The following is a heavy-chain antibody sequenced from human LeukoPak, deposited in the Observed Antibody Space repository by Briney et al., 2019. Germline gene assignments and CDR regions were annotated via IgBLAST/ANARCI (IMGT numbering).Heavy chain of an antibody. CDR1: GFVFSNYR. D-gene: IGHD3-22*01. CDR3: AKDSNSGFVSVGPHY. V-gene: IGHV3-30*02. CDR2: VRYDGSNE. J-gene: IGHJ4*02. Sequence: GGSLRLSCQPSGFVFSNYRMNWVRQAPGKGLEWVAFVRYDGSNEYYADSVKGRFTISRDNSRNTVYLRMNSLRAEDTGVYSCAKDSNSGFVSVGPHYWGLGTLVTVSS.